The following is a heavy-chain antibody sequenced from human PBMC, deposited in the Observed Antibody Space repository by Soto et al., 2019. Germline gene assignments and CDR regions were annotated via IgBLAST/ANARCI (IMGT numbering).Heavy chain of an antibody. J-gene: IGHJ5*02. CDR1: GFTFSSYW. Sequence: EVQLVESGGGLVQPGGSLRLSCAASGFTFSSYWMHWVRQAPGKGRVWVSRINSDGSSTSYADSGKGRFIISRDNAKNTLYLQMKSLRAEDTAVYYCASEGSGWYGRYNWFDPWGQGTLVTVSS. D-gene: IGHD6-19*01. CDR2: INSDGSST. CDR3: ASEGSGWYGRYNWFDP. V-gene: IGHV3-74*01.